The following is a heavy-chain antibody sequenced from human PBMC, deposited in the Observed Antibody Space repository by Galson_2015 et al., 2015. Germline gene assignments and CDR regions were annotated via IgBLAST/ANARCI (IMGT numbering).Heavy chain of an antibody. Sequence: SLRLSCAASGFTFSSNWMHWVRQAPGKGLVWVSRINSDGTDKTYADSVKGRFTISRDNSKNTLYLQMNSLRAEDTAVYYCAKGNSGDYRLYYFDHWGQGTLVTVSS. CDR1: GFTFSSNW. D-gene: IGHD4-17*01. CDR3: AKGNSGDYRLYYFDH. J-gene: IGHJ4*02. CDR2: INSDGTDK. V-gene: IGHV3-74*01.